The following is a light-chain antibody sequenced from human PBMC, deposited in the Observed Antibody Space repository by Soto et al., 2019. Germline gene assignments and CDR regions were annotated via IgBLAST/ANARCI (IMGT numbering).Light chain of an antibody. CDR3: HQYGSSPWT. Sequence: EIVLTQSPGTLSLSPGERATLSCRASQSVSSSYLAWYHQKPGQAPRLLIYGASSRATGIPDRFSGSGSGTDFTLNINRLEPEDFAVYFCHQYGSSPWTFGQWTNVEIE. CDR2: GAS. CDR1: QSVSSSY. J-gene: IGKJ1*01. V-gene: IGKV3-20*01.